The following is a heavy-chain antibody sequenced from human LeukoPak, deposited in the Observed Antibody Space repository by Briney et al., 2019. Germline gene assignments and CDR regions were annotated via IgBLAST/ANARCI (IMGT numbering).Heavy chain of an antibody. D-gene: IGHD3-22*01. CDR1: GGSFSGYY. Sequence: SETLSLTCAVYGGSFSGYYWSWIRQPPGKGLEWIGEINHSGSTNYNPFLKSRVTISVDTSKNQFSLKLSSVTAADTAVYYCARSRKRRDYYDSSGYPRLFDYWGQGTLVTVSS. CDR2: INHSGST. CDR3: ARSRKRRDYYDSSGYPRLFDY. J-gene: IGHJ4*02. V-gene: IGHV4-34*01.